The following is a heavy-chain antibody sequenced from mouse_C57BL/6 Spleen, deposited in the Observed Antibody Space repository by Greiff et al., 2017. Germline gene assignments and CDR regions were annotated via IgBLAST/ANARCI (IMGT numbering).Heavy chain of an antibody. V-gene: IGHV2-2*01. CDR2: IWSGGST. D-gene: IGHD1-1*01. CDR3: ASTTVVAKGYWYFDV. CDR1: GFSLTSYG. Sequence: QVQLQQSGPGLVQPSQSLSITCTASGFSLTSYGVHWVRQSPGKGLEWLGVIWSGGSTDYNAAFISRLSNSKDNSKVQVFFKMNSLEADDTDIYYCASTTVVAKGYWYFDVWGTGTTVTVSS. J-gene: IGHJ1*03.